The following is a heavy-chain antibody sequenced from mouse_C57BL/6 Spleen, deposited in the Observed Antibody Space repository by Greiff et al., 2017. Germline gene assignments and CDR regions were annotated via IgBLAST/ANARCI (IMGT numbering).Heavy chain of an antibody. J-gene: IGHJ2*01. Sequence: EVHLVESGGGLVQPGGSLSLSCAASGFTFTDYYMSWVRQPPGKALEWLGFIRNKPNGYTTEYSASVKGRFTISRDNSQSILYLQMNALRAEDSATYYCARYTYDYDGLYFDYWGQGTTLTVSS. CDR2: IRNKPNGYTT. CDR3: ARYTYDYDGLYFDY. CDR1: GFTFTDYY. V-gene: IGHV7-3*01. D-gene: IGHD2-4*01.